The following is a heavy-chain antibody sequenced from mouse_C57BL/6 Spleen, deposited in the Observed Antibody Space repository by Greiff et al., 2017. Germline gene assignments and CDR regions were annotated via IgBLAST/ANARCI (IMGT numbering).Heavy chain of an antibody. V-gene: IGHV1-69*01. CDR3: ARGGVLRSFAY. CDR2: IDPSDSYT. J-gene: IGHJ3*01. CDR1: GYTFTSYW. Sequence: QVQLQQPGAELVMPGASVKLSCKASGYTFTSYWMHWVKQRPGQGLEWIGEIDPSDSYTNYNQKFKVKSTLTVDKSSSTAYMQLSSLTSEDSAVYYCARGGVLRSFAYWGQGTLVTVSA. D-gene: IGHD1-1*01.